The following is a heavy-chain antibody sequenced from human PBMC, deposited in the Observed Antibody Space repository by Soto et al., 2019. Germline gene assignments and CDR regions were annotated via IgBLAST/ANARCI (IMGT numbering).Heavy chain of an antibody. CDR3: ASGGWGSSWYEGGSRIDY. CDR1: GFTFSSYD. D-gene: IGHD6-13*01. Sequence: EVQLVESGGGLVQPGGSLRLSCAASGFTFSSYDMHWVRQVAGKGLEWVSAIGVAGDTYYPDSVKGRFTISRENAKKSLYLQMNSLRAEDTAVYYCASGGWGSSWYEGGSRIDYWGQGTLVTVSS. V-gene: IGHV3-13*01. CDR2: IGVAGDT. J-gene: IGHJ4*02.